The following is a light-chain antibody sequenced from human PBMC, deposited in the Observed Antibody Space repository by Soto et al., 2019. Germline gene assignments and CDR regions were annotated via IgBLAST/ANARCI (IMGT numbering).Light chain of an antibody. CDR3: QQYNNWPPTWT. CDR1: QSVSSN. CDR2: GAS. Sequence: EIVMTQSPATLSVPPGERARLSCRASQSVSSNLAWYQQNPGQAPRPLIYGASTRATGIPARFSGSGSGTEFTLTISSLQSEDFAVYYCQQYNNWPPTWTFGQGTKVDI. V-gene: IGKV3-15*01. J-gene: IGKJ1*01.